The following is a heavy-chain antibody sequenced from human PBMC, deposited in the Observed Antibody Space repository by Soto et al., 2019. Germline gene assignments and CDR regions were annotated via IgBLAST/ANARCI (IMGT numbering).Heavy chain of an antibody. V-gene: IGHV3-33*01. D-gene: IGHD3-9*01. CDR3: AISPYTPGYHYCMDF. CDR2: IWYDGSNK. CDR1: GFSFSLYG. J-gene: IGHJ6*02. Sequence: PGGSLRLSCAASGFSFSLYGMQWVRQAPGKGLEWVAVIWYDGSNKYYADSVKGRFTISRDNSKNTLHLQMNSLIAEDTAAYYCAISPYTPGYHYCMDFWGQGTTVTVSS.